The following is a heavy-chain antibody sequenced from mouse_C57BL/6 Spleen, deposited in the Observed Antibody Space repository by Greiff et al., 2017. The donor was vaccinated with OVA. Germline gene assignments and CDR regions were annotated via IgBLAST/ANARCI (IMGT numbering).Heavy chain of an antibody. CDR1: GYTFTSYW. CDR3: AGSSYENYAMDY. CDR2: IYPSDSET. D-gene: IGHD1-1*01. J-gene: IGHJ4*01. V-gene: IGHV1-61*01. Sequence: VQLQESGAELVRPGSSVKLSCKASGYTFTSYWMDWVKQRPGQGLEWIGNIYPSDSETHYNQKFKDKATLTVDKSSSTAYMQLSSLTSEDSAVYYCAGSSYENYAMDYWGQGTSVTVSS.